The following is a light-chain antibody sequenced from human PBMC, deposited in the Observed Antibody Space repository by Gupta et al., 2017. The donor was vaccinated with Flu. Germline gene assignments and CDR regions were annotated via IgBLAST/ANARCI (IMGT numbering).Light chain of an antibody. J-gene: IGKJ4*01. CDR3: QERAGYPIS. CDR1: QGISSY. CDR2: AAS. Sequence: DSQLTQSPSFLSASVGDRVTITCRASQGISSYLAWYQQKPRKAPKVLIYAASPVSSGVPSRFSSSACAAYFPLTISIRPPDDFTTYCCQERAGYPISFGGGTKLEIK. V-gene: IGKV1-9*01.